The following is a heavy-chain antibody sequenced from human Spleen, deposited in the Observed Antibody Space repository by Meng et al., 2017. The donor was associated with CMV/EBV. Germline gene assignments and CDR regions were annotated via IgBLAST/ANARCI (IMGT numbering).Heavy chain of an antibody. CDR3: ARDPLLSSTSCSYHDAFDI. D-gene: IGHD2-2*01. CDR2: ISSSSTI. V-gene: IGHV3-69-1*02. CDR1: GFTFSNCV. Sequence: GESLKISCAASGFTFSNCVMSWVRQAPGKGLKWVSSISSSSTIYYADSVKGRFTISRDNAKNSLYLQMNSLRAEDTAVYYCARDPLLSSTSCSYHDAFDIWGQGTMVTVSS. J-gene: IGHJ3*02.